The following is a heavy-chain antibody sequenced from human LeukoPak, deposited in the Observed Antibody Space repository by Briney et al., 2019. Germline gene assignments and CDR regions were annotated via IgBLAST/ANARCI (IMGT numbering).Heavy chain of an antibody. CDR1: GFTFSSYA. CDR2: ISSNGGST. J-gene: IGHJ4*02. D-gene: IGHD3-22*01. CDR3: ARDLELLTTGDY. V-gene: IGHV3-64*04. Sequence: GGSLRLSCSASGFTFSSYAMYWVRQAPGKGLEYVSAISSNGGSTYYADSVKGRFTISRDNAKNSLYLQMNSLGAEDTAVYYCARDLELLTTGDYWGQGTLVTVSS.